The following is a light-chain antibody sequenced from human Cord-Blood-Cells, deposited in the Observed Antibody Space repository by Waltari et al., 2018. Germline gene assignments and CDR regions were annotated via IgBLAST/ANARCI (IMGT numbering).Light chain of an antibody. CDR2: DAS. V-gene: IGKV1-5*01. J-gene: IGKJ1*01. Sequence: DIQMTQSPSTLSASVGDRVTITCRASQSISSWLAWYQQKPGKAPKLLIYDASSLESGVPSRVSGRGSGTEITLTISSLQPDDFASYYGQQYNSYSTCGQGTKVEIK. CDR1: QSISSW. CDR3: QQYNSYST.